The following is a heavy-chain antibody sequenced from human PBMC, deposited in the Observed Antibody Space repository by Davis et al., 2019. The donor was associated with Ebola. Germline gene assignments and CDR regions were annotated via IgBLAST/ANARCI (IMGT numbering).Heavy chain of an antibody. Sequence: GESLKISCKCSGYTFSSYWIAWVRQTSGKGLEWMGITYSGDSDARYSPSFEGQVTISVDRSLTTAYLQWSSLKVSDTAIYYCARQEALYGSIDNWGQGTLVTVSS. V-gene: IGHV5-51*01. D-gene: IGHD6-13*01. CDR1: GYTFSSYW. CDR2: TYSGDSDA. CDR3: ARQEALYGSIDN. J-gene: IGHJ4*02.